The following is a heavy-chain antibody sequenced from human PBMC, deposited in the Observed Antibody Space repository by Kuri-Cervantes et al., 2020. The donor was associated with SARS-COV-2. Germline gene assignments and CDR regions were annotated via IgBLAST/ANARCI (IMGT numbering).Heavy chain of an antibody. V-gene: IGHV4-59*08. CDR1: GGSISSHY. Sequence: GSLRLSCTVSGGSISSHYWSWIRQPPGKGLEWIGYIYYSGSTYYNPSLKSRVTISVDTSKNQLSLKLSSVTAADTAVYYCARALGYSSPSDAFDIWGQGTMVTVSS. D-gene: IGHD6-13*01. CDR2: IYYSGST. CDR3: ARALGYSSPSDAFDI. J-gene: IGHJ3*02.